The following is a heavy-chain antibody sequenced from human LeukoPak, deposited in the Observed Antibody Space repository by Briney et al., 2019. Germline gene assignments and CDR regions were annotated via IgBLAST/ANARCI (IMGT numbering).Heavy chain of an antibody. CDR2: IYNSGNT. Sequence: PSETLTLTCTVSGGSLNSYYWTWIRQPPGKGLEWIGNIYNSGNTNYNPSLKSRVTISVDTSKNQFSLKLHSVTAADTAVYYCARDSVTTTSDAFDIWGQGTMVTVSS. J-gene: IGHJ3*02. CDR3: ARDSVTTTSDAFDI. V-gene: IGHV4-59*01. D-gene: IGHD4-11*01. CDR1: GGSLNSYY.